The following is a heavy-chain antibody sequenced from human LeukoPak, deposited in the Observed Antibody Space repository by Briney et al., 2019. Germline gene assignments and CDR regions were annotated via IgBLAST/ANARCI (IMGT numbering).Heavy chain of an antibody. D-gene: IGHD4/OR15-4a*01. Sequence: GGSLRLSCAASGFTFSSYSMNWVRQAPGKGLEWVSYISSSSSTIYYADSVKGRFTISRDNAKNSLYLQMNSLRAEDTAVYYCARERAGYGMDVWGQGTTVTVSS. CDR2: ISSSSSTI. J-gene: IGHJ6*02. CDR3: ARERAGYGMDV. CDR1: GFTFSSYS. V-gene: IGHV3-48*04.